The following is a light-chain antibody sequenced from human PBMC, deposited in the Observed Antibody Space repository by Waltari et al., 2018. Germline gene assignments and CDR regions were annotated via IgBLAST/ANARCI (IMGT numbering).Light chain of an antibody. J-gene: IGLJ2*01. V-gene: IGLV3-19*01. CDR2: DQN. CDR1: SLRSYY. CDR3: HSRDASGVGGS. Sequence: SSELTQDPAVSVAMGQTVRITCQGNSLRSYYASWDQQRPGQAPRLVMFDQNNRPSGVPDRFSGSNSDNTASLTITGAQAEDEASYYCHSRDASGVGGSFGGGTKLTVL.